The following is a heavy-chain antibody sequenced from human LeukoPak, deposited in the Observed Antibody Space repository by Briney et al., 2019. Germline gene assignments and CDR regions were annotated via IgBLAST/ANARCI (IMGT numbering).Heavy chain of an antibody. V-gene: IGHV1-2*02. CDR1: GYTFTGYY. CDR3: ARGEWLERKIDP. Sequence: ASVKVSCKASGYTFTGYYLHWVRQAPGQGLEWMGWINSDSGGTNSAQKFQGRVTMTRDTSITTAYMELSRLRSDDTAVYYCARGEWLERKIDPWGQGTLVTVSS. D-gene: IGHD1-1*01. CDR2: INSDSGGT. J-gene: IGHJ5*02.